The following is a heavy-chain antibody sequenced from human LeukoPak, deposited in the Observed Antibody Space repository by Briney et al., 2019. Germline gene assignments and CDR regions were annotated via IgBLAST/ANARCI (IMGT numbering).Heavy chain of an antibody. D-gene: IGHD2-15*01. V-gene: IGHV1-18*01. CDR2: ISAYNGNT. Sequence: ASVTVSCKASGYTFTSYGISWVRQAPGQGLEWMGWISAYNGNTNYAQKLQGRVTMTTDTSTSTAYMGLRSLRSDDTAVYYCARDRMGEVYWYMDVWGKGTTVTVSS. CDR3: ARDRMGEVYWYMDV. J-gene: IGHJ6*03. CDR1: GYTFTSYG.